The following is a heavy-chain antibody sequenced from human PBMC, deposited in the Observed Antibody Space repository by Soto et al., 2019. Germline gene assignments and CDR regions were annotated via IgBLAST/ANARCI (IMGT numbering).Heavy chain of an antibody. CDR3: ARQSSSWFNWFDP. CDR2: IYYSGST. J-gene: IGHJ5*02. Sequence: QLQLQESGPGLVKPSETLSLTCTVSGGSISSSSYYWGWIRQPPGKGLEWIGSIYYSGSTYYNPSLKSRVTISVDTSKNQFSLKLSSVTAADTAVYYCARQSSSWFNWFDPWGQGTLVTVSS. V-gene: IGHV4-39*01. CDR1: GGSISSSSYY. D-gene: IGHD6-13*01.